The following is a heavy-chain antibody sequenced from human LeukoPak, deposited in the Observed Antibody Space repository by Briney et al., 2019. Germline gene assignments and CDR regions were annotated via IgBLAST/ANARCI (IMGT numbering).Heavy chain of an antibody. J-gene: IGHJ4*02. CDR3: ARATHEADPYYYFDY. V-gene: IGHV1-69*13. CDR1: GGTFSSYA. Sequence: ASVKVSCKASGGTFSSYAISWVRQAPGQGLEWMGGIIPIFGTANYAQKFQGRVTITADESTSTAYMELSSLRSEDTAVYYCARATHEADPYYYFDYWGQGTLVTVSS. D-gene: IGHD3-10*01. CDR2: IIPIFGTA.